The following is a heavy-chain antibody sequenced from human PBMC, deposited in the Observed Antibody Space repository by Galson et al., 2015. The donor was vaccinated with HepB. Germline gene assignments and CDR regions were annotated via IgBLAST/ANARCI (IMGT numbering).Heavy chain of an antibody. J-gene: IGHJ6*02. CDR1: GDSVSSNSAA. Sequence: CAISGDSVSSNSAAWNWIRQSPSRGLEWLGRTYYRSKWYNDYAVSVKSRITINPDTSKNQFSLQLNSVTPEDTAVYYCASAVFFGEYSSGWYANYYYYGMDVWVQGTTVTASS. V-gene: IGHV6-1*01. CDR2: TYYRSKWYN. CDR3: ASAVFFGEYSSGWYANYYYYGMDV. D-gene: IGHD6-19*01.